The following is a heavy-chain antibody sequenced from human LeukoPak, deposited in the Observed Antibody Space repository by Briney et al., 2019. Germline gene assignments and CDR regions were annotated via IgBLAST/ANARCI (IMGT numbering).Heavy chain of an antibody. J-gene: IGHJ3*01. CDR3: ARVRVATTGRYDALNL. Sequence: GGSLRLSCAASGFTFSSYSMNWVRQAPGKGLEWVSSISSSSSYIYYADSVKGRFTISRDNAKNSLYLQMNSLRADDTAVYYCARVRVATTGRYDALNLWGQGTMVTVSS. D-gene: IGHD5-12*01. CDR1: GFTFSSYS. V-gene: IGHV3-21*03. CDR2: ISSSSSYI.